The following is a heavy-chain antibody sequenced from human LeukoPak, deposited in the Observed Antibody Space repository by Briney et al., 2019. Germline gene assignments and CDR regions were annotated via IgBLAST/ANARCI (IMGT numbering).Heavy chain of an antibody. CDR1: GYSFTSYW. CDR2: INPSSGAT. V-gene: IGHV1-2*02. J-gene: IGHJ4*02. Sequence: GESLKISCKGSGYSFTSYWIGWVRQAPGQGLEWMGWINPSSGATNYAQKFQGRVTMTSDTSISTAYLELSRLRSDDTAFYYCARGSKPGYTYGGGYWGQGTLVTVSS. D-gene: IGHD2-21*01. CDR3: ARGSKPGYTYGGGY.